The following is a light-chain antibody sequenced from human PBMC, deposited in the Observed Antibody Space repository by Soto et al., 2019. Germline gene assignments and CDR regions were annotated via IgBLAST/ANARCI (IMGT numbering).Light chain of an antibody. CDR3: MQVLQAPLS. Sequence: EIVMTQSPLSLSVTPGEPASISCRYSQSLLHSSGSNFLDWYLQKPGQSPQLLIYLGYNRASGVPDRFSGSGSGTDFTLTISRVEAEDVGVYYCMQVLQAPLSFGGGTRVEIK. V-gene: IGKV2-28*01. J-gene: IGKJ4*01. CDR2: LGY. CDR1: QSLLHSSGSNF.